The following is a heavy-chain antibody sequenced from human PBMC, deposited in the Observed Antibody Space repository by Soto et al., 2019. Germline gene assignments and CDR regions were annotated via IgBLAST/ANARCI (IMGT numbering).Heavy chain of an antibody. J-gene: IGHJ5*02. V-gene: IGHV4-31*03. D-gene: IGHD3-10*01. CDR1: GDPLNTGGYY. CDR2: IYSSGNT. CDR3: ARVSSDWFDP. Sequence: QVQLQESGPGLVEPSQTLALTCTVSGDPLNTGGYYWSWIRHLPGKGLEWLGYIYSSGNTYYNPSLKGRVNISGDMSKKQFSLRLSSVTAADTAVYHCARVSSDWFDPWGPGIQVTVSS.